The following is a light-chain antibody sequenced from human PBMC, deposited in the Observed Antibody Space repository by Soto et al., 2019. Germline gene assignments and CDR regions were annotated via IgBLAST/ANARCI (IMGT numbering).Light chain of an antibody. CDR2: GAS. CDR3: QQYGSSRWT. Sequence: IVLTQSPGTLSLSPGERATLSCRASQSVSSSYLAWYQQKPGQAPRLLIYGASRRATGIPDRFSGSGSGTDFTLTIIRLEPEDFAVYYCQQYGSSRWTFGQGTKVEIK. CDR1: QSVSSSY. J-gene: IGKJ1*01. V-gene: IGKV3-20*01.